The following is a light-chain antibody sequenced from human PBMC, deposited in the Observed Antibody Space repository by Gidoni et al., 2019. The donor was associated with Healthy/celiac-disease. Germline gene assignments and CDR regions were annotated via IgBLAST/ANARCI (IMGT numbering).Light chain of an antibody. CDR2: QDS. CDR3: QAWDSSTVV. Sequence: SYELTQPPSVSVSPGQTARITCSGDKLGDKYACWYQQKPGQSPGLVIYQDSKRPSGIPERFSGSYSGNTATLTISGTQAMDEADYYCQAWDSSTVVFGGGTKLTVL. J-gene: IGLJ2*01. V-gene: IGLV3-1*01. CDR1: KLGDKY.